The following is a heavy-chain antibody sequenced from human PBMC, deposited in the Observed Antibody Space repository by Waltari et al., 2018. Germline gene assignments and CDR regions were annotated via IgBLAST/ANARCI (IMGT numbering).Heavy chain of an antibody. V-gene: IGHV4-4*07. CDR3: ARDNNRQAFDV. CDR1: GGSLCNSY. Sequence: QVQLQESGPGLVKPSGTLSLTCTVSGGSLCNSYWNWIRQPAGKGLEWIGRIYAGEDTNYNPSLKSRVTMSLDTSKSQFSLKLNSVTAADTAVYYCARDNNRQAFDVWGQGIMVTVSS. CDR2: IYAGEDT. J-gene: IGHJ3*01.